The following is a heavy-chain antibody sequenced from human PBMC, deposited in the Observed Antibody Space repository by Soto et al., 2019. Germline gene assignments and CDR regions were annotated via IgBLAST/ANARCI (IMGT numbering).Heavy chain of an antibody. Sequence: PSETLSLTCTVSGASISSGGYSWSWIRQPPGKGLEWIGYIYHDGTAYYTQSLKRRVTISIDRSKNQVSLIVNSVTAADTAIYFCARETTARFDPWGHGTLVT. CDR3: ARETTARFDP. J-gene: IGHJ5*02. D-gene: IGHD1-1*01. CDR2: IYHDGTA. CDR1: GASISSGGYS. V-gene: IGHV4-30-2*01.